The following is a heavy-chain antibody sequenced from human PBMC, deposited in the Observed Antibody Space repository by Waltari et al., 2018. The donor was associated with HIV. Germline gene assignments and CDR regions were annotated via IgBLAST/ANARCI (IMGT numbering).Heavy chain of an antibody. CDR1: GDTFTGYY. Sequence: QVQLVQSGAEVKKPGASVTVSCKASGDTFTGYYMHWVRQAPGQGLEWMGWINPNSGGTNYAQKFQGRVTMTRDTSISTAYMELSRLRSDDTTVYYCARGTSIATRPGGFDPWGQGTLVTVSS. CDR3: ARGTSIATRPGGFDP. D-gene: IGHD6-6*01. J-gene: IGHJ5*02. V-gene: IGHV1-2*02. CDR2: INPNSGGT.